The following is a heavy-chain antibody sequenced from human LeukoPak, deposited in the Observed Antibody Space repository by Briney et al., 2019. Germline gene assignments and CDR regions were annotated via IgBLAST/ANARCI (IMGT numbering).Heavy chain of an antibody. D-gene: IGHD3-10*01. CDR3: ARVLWFGETKYYFDY. V-gene: IGHV4-59*01. Sequence: SETLSLTCTVSGGSISSNYWSWIRQPPGKGLEWIGYISYSGSTNYNPSLKSRVTISVDTSKNQFSLKLSSVTAADTAVYYCARVLWFGETKYYFDYWGQGTLVTVSS. CDR1: GGSISSNY. CDR2: ISYSGST. J-gene: IGHJ4*02.